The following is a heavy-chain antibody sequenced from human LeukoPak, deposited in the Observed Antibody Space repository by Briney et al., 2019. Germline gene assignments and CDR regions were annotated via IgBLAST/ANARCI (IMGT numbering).Heavy chain of an antibody. Sequence: PGGSLRLSCAASGFTFSNYWMTWVRQAPGKGLEWVANIKRDGSARNYADSVKGRFTISRDNAKNSLYLQMNTLRVEDTAVYYCARGDWEPSDYWGQGTLVTVSS. D-gene: IGHD1-14*01. V-gene: IGHV3-7*04. CDR3: ARGDWEPSDY. CDR2: IKRDGSAR. CDR1: GFTFSNYW. J-gene: IGHJ4*02.